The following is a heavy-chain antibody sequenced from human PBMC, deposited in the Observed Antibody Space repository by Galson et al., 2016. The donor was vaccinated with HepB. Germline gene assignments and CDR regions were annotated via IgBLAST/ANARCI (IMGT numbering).Heavy chain of an antibody. J-gene: IGHJ6*02. V-gene: IGHV3-73*01. CDR1: GFTFRGSD. CDR3: SRLMYYYGLGNKFCYVLDV. Sequence: SLRLSCAASGFTFRGSDMYWVRQASGKGLEWVGRIRSKTNSYATAFAASVEGRFTIPRDDSKNKPYLQMNSLKSEDQAVYYCSRLMYYYGLGNKFCYVLDVWGQGATVTVSS. D-gene: IGHD3-10*01. CDR2: IRSKTNSYAT.